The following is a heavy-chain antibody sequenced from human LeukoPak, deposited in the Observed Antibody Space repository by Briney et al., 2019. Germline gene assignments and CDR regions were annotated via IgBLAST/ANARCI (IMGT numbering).Heavy chain of an antibody. D-gene: IGHD2-15*01. J-gene: IGHJ4*02. Sequence: GASVNVSCKASVYTLTSYYMQWVRQAPGQGLEWMGIINPNDATTSSARKFQGRVTMTRDTSTSTVYMELRSLTSEDTAVYYCARVDCSGGSCYRFDYWGQGTLVTVSS. CDR2: INPNDATT. CDR1: VYTLTSYY. V-gene: IGHV1-46*01. CDR3: ARVDCSGGSCYRFDY.